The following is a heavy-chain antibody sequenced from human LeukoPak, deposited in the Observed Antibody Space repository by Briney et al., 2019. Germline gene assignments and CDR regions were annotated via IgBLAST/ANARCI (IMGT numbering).Heavy chain of an antibody. V-gene: IGHV1-18*01. D-gene: IGHD2-21*01. CDR2: ISGYNGNT. CDR1: GYSFTSYG. Sequence: GASVMVSCKASGYSFTSYGLTWVRQVPGQGLEWMGWISGYNGNTNYAQKFQGRVSMTTDTPASTVYMELRSLTSDDTAVYYRARGGLRTYLDYWGQGTLVTVSS. J-gene: IGHJ4*02. CDR3: ARGGLRTYLDY.